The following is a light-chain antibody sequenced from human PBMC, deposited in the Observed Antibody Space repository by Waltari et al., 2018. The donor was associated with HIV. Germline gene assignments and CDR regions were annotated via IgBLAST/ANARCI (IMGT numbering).Light chain of an antibody. Sequence: EVVMPQSPATLSVSPGARAPLSCRASQIIANNLTWNQQKPGQPPRLLIFGASTRATGIPARFSGSGSGTEFTLTISSLQSEDFAVYYCQQYNKWPWTFGQGTRVEIK. V-gene: IGKV3-15*01. CDR2: GAS. J-gene: IGKJ1*01. CDR3: QQYNKWPWT. CDR1: QIIANN.